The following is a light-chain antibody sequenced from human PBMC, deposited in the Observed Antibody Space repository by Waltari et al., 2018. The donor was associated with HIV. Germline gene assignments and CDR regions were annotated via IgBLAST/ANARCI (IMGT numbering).Light chain of an antibody. CDR1: QSSSSY. Sequence: DIQMTQSPSSLSASVGDRVTITCRASQSSSSYLDWYQQKPGKAPKLLIYAASSLESGVPSRFSGSGSGTDFTLTISSLQPEDFATYYCQQSYSIPCTFGQGTKLEIK. CDR3: QQSYSIPCT. J-gene: IGKJ2*02. V-gene: IGKV1-39*01. CDR2: AAS.